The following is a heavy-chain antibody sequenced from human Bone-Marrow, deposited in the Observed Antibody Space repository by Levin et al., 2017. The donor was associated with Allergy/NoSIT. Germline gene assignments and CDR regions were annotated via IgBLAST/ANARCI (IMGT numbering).Heavy chain of an antibody. V-gene: IGHV4-59*01. CDR3: ARSGDSSGWRLLDY. CDR2: IYYIGST. D-gene: IGHD6-19*01. Sequence: SETLSLTCTVSGDSLSSYYWTWIRQPPGKGLEWIGYIYYIGSTNYNPSLKSRVTISVDTSKNQFSLKLSSVTAADTAMYYCARSGDSSGWRLLDYWGLGAQVTVSS. CDR1: GDSLSSYY. J-gene: IGHJ4*02.